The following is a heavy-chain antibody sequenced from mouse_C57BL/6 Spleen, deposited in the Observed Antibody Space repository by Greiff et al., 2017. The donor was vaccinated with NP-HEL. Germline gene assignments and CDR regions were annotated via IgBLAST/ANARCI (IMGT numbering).Heavy chain of an antibody. CDR2: INPNSGGT. CDR3: ARADYVMDY. Sequence: EVQLQQSGPELVKPGASVKISCKASGYTFTDYYMNWVKQSHGKSLEWIGDINPNSGGTSYNQKFKGKATLTVDKSSSTAYMELRSLTSEDSAVYYCARADYVMDYWGQGTSVTVSS. CDR1: GYTFTDYY. V-gene: IGHV1-26*01. J-gene: IGHJ4*01.